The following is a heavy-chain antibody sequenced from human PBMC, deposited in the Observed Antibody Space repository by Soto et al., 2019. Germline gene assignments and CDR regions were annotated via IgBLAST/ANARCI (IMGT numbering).Heavy chain of an antibody. CDR1: GFTFSSYG. CDR3: AKETYSGPLDY. Sequence: QVQLVESXXGVXXXXXXLRLSCAASGFTFSSYGMHWVRQAPGKGLEWVAVISYDGSNKYYADSVKGRFTISRDNSKNTLYLQMNSLRAEDTAVYYCAKETYSGPLDYWGQGTLVTVSS. CDR2: ISYDGSNK. D-gene: IGHD2-15*01. V-gene: IGHV3-30*18. J-gene: IGHJ4*02.